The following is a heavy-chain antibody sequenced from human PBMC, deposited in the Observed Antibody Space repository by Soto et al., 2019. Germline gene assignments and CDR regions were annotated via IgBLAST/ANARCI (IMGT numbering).Heavy chain of an antibody. CDR2: ISSSSSYI. CDR1: GFTFSSYS. J-gene: IGHJ3*02. Sequence: VRSLRLSCAASGFTFSSYSMNWVRQAPGKGLEWVSSISSSSSYIYYADSVKGRFTISRDNAKNSLYLQMNSLRAEDTAVYYCARASFNDILTGYPSDDAFDIWGQGTMVTVSS. CDR3: ARASFNDILTGYPSDDAFDI. D-gene: IGHD3-9*01. V-gene: IGHV3-21*01.